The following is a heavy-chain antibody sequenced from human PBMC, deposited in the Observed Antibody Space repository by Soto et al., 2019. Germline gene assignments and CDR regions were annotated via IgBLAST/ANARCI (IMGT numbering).Heavy chain of an antibody. Sequence: EVQLVESGGGLVQPGRSLRLSCAASGFTFDDYAMHWVRQAPGKGLEWVSGISWNSGSIGYADSVKGRFTISRDNAKNSLYLQMNSLRAEDTALYYCAKDIRGSSHGVDYWGQGTLVTVSS. D-gene: IGHD2-15*01. V-gene: IGHV3-9*01. CDR2: ISWNSGSI. J-gene: IGHJ4*02. CDR1: GFTFDDYA. CDR3: AKDIRGSSHGVDY.